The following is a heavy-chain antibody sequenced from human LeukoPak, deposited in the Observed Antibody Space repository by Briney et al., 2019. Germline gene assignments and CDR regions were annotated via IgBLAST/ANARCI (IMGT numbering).Heavy chain of an antibody. D-gene: IGHD3-22*01. Sequence: SETLSLTCTVSGGSISSYYWSWIRQPAGKGLEWIGRIYTSGGTNYNPSLKSRVTMSVDTSKNQFSLKLSSVTAADTAVYYCARDGGPYHYYDNGMEIDGMDVWGQGTTVTVSS. CDR3: ARDGGPYHYYDNGMEIDGMDV. V-gene: IGHV4-4*07. J-gene: IGHJ6*02. CDR1: GGSISSYY. CDR2: IYTSGGT.